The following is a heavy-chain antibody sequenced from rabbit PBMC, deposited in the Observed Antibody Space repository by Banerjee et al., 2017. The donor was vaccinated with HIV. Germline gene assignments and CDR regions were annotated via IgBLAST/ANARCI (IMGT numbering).Heavy chain of an antibody. D-gene: IGHD4-1*01. Sequence: QEQLVESGGDLVKPEGSLTLTCTASGFSFSNGYVMCWVRQAPGKGLEWIACINTGSSGSTYSASWAKGRFTISKTSSTTVTLQMTSLTAADTATYFCARDLAGVIGWNFNLWGPGTLVTVS. CDR1: GFSFSNGYV. CDR3: ARDLAGVIGWNFNL. J-gene: IGHJ4*01. V-gene: IGHV1S45*01. CDR2: INTGSSGST.